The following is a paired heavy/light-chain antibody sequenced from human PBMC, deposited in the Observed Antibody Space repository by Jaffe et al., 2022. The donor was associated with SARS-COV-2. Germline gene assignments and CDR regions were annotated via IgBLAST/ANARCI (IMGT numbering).Heavy chain of an antibody. D-gene: IGHD7-27*01. CDR2: IYPSGNT. J-gene: IGHJ3*01. CDR3: AGAATYNWGTRGAFDF. CDR1: GGSISSANYY. Sequence: QVQLQESGPGLVKPSQTLSLTCTVSGGSISSANYYWSWIRQPAGKGLEWIGRIYPSGNTNYNPSLKSRVTISVDTSKDQFSLKLSSVTAADTAVYYCAGAATYNWGTRGAFDFWGQGTRVTVSS. V-gene: IGHV4-61*02.
Light chain of an antibody. CDR1: ALPKQY. Sequence: SYELTQPPSVSVSPGQTARITCSGDALPKQYAFWYQQKPGQAPVLVIYKDTERPSGIPERFSGSGSGTTVTLTISGVQAEDEADYYCQSADSSAPYVIFGGGTKLTVL. CDR2: KDT. J-gene: IGLJ2*01. V-gene: IGLV3-25*03. CDR3: QSADSSAPYVI.